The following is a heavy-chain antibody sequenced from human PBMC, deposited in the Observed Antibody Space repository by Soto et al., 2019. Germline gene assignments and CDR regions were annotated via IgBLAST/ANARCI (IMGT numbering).Heavy chain of an antibody. CDR3: ARAIYCKGGSCFIDNGFDS. D-gene: IGHD2-15*01. Sequence: EVQLVESGGGLVQPGESLRLSCVASGFPFSGNWIHWVRQAPGKGLLWVSRISGDGSAKRYADSVKGRATISRDNAKNTVSLQMNSLRAEATAVYYCARAIYCKGGSCFIDNGFDSWGQGTLVTVSS. CDR1: GFPFSGNW. V-gene: IGHV3-74*01. J-gene: IGHJ5*01. CDR2: ISGDGSAK.